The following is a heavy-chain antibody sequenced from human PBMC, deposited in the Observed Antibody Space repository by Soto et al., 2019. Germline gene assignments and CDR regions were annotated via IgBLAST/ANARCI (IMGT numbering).Heavy chain of an antibody. CDR2: ISGSGGST. J-gene: IGHJ4*02. CDR3: AKDRGGYDLWSPWSCDY. V-gene: IGHV3-23*01. CDR1: GFTFSSYA. D-gene: IGHD5-12*01. Sequence: GGSLRLSCAASGFTFSSYAMSWVRQAPGKGLEWVSAISGSGGSTYYADSVKGRFTISRDNSKNTLYLQMNSLRAEDTAVYYCAKDRGGYDLWSPWSCDYWGQGTLVTVSS.